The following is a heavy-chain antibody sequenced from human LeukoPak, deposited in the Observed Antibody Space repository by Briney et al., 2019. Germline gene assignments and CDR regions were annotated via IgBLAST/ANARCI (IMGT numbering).Heavy chain of an antibody. V-gene: IGHV3-21*01. CDR3: ARDQFAYDILTGYYPKHHGMDV. Sequence: PGGSLRLSCAASGFTFSSYSMNWVRQAPGKGLAWVSPISSSRSYTYYADSVKGRFTISRDNAKNSLYLQMNSLRAEDTAVYYCARDQFAYDILTGYYPKHHGMDVWGQGTTVTVSS. D-gene: IGHD3-9*01. CDR1: GFTFSSYS. CDR2: ISSSRSYT. J-gene: IGHJ6*02.